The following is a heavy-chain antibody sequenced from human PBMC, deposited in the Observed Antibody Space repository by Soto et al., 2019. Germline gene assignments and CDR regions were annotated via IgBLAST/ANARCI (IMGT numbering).Heavy chain of an antibody. D-gene: IGHD2-21*01. J-gene: IGHJ1*01. CDR1: GFTFSSYS. CDR2: ISSSSSTI. Sequence: GGSLRLSCAASGFTFSSYSMNWVRQAPGKGLEWVSYISSSSSTIYYADSVKGRFTISRDNAKNSLYLQMNSLRAEDTAVYYCARELFTENSGFQHWGQGTLVTVSS. V-gene: IGHV3-48*01. CDR3: ARELFTENSGFQH.